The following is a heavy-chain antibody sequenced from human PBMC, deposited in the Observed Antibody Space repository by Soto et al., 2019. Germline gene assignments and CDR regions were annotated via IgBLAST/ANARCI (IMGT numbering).Heavy chain of an antibody. CDR3: ARGHSYSSSWYDYYYGMDV. CDR2: INHSGST. V-gene: IGHV4-34*01. CDR1: GGSFSGYY. D-gene: IGHD6-13*01. Sequence: SETLSLTCAVYGGSFSGYYWSWIRQPPGKGLEWIGEINHSGSTNYNPSLKSRVTISVDTSKNQFSLKLSSVTAADTAVYYCARGHSYSSSWYDYYYGMDVWGQGTTVTVSS. J-gene: IGHJ6*02.